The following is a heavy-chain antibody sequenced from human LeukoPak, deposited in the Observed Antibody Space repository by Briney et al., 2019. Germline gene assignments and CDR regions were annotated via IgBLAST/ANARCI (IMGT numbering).Heavy chain of an antibody. D-gene: IGHD4-11*01. CDR1: GYTFTGYY. CDR2: INPNSGGT. V-gene: IGHV1-2*06. J-gene: IGHJ4*02. CDR3: ARVGYGNNPTSFDS. Sequence: ASVKVSCKASGYTFTGYYMHWVRQAPGRGLEWMGRINPNSGGTEYAQNFQGRVTMTRDTSINTAYMDLSRLRSDDTALYYCARVGYGNNPTSFDSWGQGTLVTVSS.